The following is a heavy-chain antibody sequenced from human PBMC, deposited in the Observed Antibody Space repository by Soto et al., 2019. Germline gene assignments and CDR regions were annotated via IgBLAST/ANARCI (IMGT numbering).Heavy chain of an antibody. CDR1: GFSLTSSGVG. D-gene: IGHD3-3*01. J-gene: IGHJ5*02. CDR2: IYWDDKK. CDR3: SHDAYDSRRGFYP. Sequence: QITLKESGPTLVKPTQTLTLTCTFSGFSLTSSGVGVGWIRQPPGKALEWLALIYWDDKKRYSPSLESRLTSTTYTSISRVVLTMSNMDSVDTATYYCSHDAYDSRRGFYPWGQGILVTVSS. V-gene: IGHV2-5*02.